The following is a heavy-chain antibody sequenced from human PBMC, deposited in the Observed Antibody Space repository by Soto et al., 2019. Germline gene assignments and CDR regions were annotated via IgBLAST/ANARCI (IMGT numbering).Heavy chain of an antibody. J-gene: IGHJ4*02. CDR3: ARVPDY. CDR2: IYHSGST. Sequence: SETLSLTCTVSGASISSSSFYWGWIRQPPGKGLECIANIYHSGSTYYNPSLKSRVTISVDRSKNQFSLKLSSVTAADTAVYYCARVPDYWGQGTLVTVSS. V-gene: IGHV4-39*07. CDR1: GASISSSSFY.